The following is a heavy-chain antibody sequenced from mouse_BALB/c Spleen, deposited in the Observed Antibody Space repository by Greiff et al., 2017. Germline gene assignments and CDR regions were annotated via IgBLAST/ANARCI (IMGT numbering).Heavy chain of an antibody. CDR1: GYTFTSYW. Sequence: VQLQQPGAELVKPGASVKMSCKASGYTFTSYWMHWVKQRPGQGLEWIGTIDPSDSYTSYNQKFKGKATLTVDTSSSTAYMQLSSLTSEDSAVYYCTRGASGTDFDYWGQGTTLTVSS. J-gene: IGHJ2*01. CDR3: TRGASGTDFDY. V-gene: IGHV1S127*01. D-gene: IGHD4-1*01. CDR2: IDPSDSYT.